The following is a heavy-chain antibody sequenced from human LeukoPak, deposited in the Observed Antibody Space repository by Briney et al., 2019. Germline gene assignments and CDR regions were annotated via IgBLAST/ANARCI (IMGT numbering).Heavy chain of an antibody. Sequence: SQTLSLTCTVSGGSISSGSYYWSWIRQPAGKGLEWIGRIYTSGGTNYNPSLKSRVTISVDTSKNQFSLKLSSVTAADTAVYYCARSYSSSWYDYWGQGTLVTVSS. CDR1: GGSISSGSYY. D-gene: IGHD6-13*01. V-gene: IGHV4-61*02. CDR2: IYTSGGT. J-gene: IGHJ4*02. CDR3: ARSYSSSWYDY.